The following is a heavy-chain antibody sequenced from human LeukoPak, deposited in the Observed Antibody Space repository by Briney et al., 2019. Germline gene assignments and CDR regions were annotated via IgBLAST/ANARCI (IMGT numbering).Heavy chain of an antibody. V-gene: IGHV1-2*02. CDR1: GYTFTGYY. Sequence: ASVKVSCKASGYTFTGYYMHWVRQAPGQGLESMGWINPNSGGTNYAQKSQGRVTMTRDTSISTAYMELSRLRSDDTAVYYCARESEEMATMGGCWGQGTLVTVSS. CDR3: ARESEEMATMGGC. CDR2: INPNSGGT. D-gene: IGHD5-24*01. J-gene: IGHJ4*02.